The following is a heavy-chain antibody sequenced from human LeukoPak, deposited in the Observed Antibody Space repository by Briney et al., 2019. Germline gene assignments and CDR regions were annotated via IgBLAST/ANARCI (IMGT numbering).Heavy chain of an antibody. CDR2: IRYDGSNK. CDR1: GFTLRGYG. CDR3: ARGVVVVVAATSNWFDP. J-gene: IGHJ5*02. V-gene: IGHV3-30*02. D-gene: IGHD2-15*01. Sequence: GGSLRLSCAASGFTLRGYGIHWVRQAPGKGLEWVAFIRYDGSNKYYADSVKGRFTISRDNSKNTLYLQMNSLRAEDTALYYCARGVVVVVAATSNWFDPWGQGTLVTVSS.